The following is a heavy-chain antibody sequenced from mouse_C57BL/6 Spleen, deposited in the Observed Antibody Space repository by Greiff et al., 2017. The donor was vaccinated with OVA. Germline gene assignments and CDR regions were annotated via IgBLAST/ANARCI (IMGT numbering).Heavy chain of an antibody. CDR1: GYSITSGYY. Sequence: EVHLVESGPGLVKPSQSLSLTCSVTGYSITSGYYWNWIRQFPGNKLEWMGYISYDGSNNYNPSLKNRISITRDTSKNQFFLKLNSVTTEDTATYYCAREGFYYGSSWYFDGWGTGTTVTVSS. J-gene: IGHJ1*03. V-gene: IGHV3-6*01. D-gene: IGHD1-1*01. CDR2: ISYDGSN. CDR3: AREGFYYGSSWYFDG.